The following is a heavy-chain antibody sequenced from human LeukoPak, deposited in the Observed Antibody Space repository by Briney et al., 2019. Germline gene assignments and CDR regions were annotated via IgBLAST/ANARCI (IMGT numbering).Heavy chain of an antibody. Sequence: PSETLSLTSAVYGGSFSGYYWSWIRQPPGKGLEWIGEINHSGSTNYNPSLKSRVTISVDTSKNQFSLKLSSVTAADTAVYYCARGVVEGPYYYYYGMDVWGQGTTVTVSS. CDR3: ARGVVEGPYYYYYGMDV. J-gene: IGHJ6*02. V-gene: IGHV4-34*01. CDR2: INHSGST. CDR1: GGSFSGYY.